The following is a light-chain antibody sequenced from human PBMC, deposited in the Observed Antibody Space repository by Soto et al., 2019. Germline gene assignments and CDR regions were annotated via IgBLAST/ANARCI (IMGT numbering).Light chain of an antibody. CDR2: GAS. J-gene: IGKJ1*01. Sequence: ENALTQSPGTLSLSPGETATLSCRASQTVGKDCFAWYRQKTGQAPRLLIYGASSRGTVIPDRFSGSGSGTDFTLTISRLEPEDFAVYYCRQSATSPRTFGQGTKVEIK. CDR3: RQSATSPRT. V-gene: IGKV3-20*01. CDR1: QTVGKDC.